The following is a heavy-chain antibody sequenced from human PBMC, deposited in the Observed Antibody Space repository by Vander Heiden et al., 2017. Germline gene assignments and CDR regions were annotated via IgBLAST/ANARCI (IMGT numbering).Heavy chain of an antibody. CDR2: SNSDGSST. D-gene: IGHD1-26*01. J-gene: IGHJ4*02. CDR1: GFSFSSYW. V-gene: IGHV3-74*01. CDR3: ASVRATTLGADY. Sequence: EVQLVESGGGCVQPGGSLCLSCAASGFSFSSYWRHWVRQAAGKGLVWVSRSNSDGSSTSYADSVKGRFTISRNNAKNTLYLQMNSLRAEDTAVYYCASVRATTLGADYWGQGTLVTVSS.